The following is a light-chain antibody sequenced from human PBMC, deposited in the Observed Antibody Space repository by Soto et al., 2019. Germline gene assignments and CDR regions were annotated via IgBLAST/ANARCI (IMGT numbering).Light chain of an antibody. J-gene: IGLJ1*01. Sequence: QSVMTQPPSVSVAPGQKVTISCSGSSSNIGGNSVSWYQQLPGTAPKLLMYDDNKRPSGIPDRFSGSKSGTSATLGITGFQTGDEADYYCGSWDSSLSAYVFGTGTKLTVL. CDR1: SSNIGGNS. CDR2: DDN. V-gene: IGLV1-51*01. CDR3: GSWDSSLSAYV.